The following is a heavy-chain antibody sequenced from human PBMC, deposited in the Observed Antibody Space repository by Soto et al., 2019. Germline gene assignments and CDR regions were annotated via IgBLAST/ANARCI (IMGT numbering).Heavy chain of an antibody. CDR1: GGSFSGYY. CDR2: VNHSGGT. V-gene: IGHV4-34*01. Sequence: QLQLQQPGAGLLKPSETLSLTCVVYGGSFSGYYWSWIRQPPGQGLEWIGEVNHSGGTNYNPSLEXRXTXSXXTSKNQFSLRLISMTAADTAVYYCARGRYSFGFDNWGQGTLVTVSS. CDR3: ARGRYSFGFDN. D-gene: IGHD5-18*01. J-gene: IGHJ4*02.